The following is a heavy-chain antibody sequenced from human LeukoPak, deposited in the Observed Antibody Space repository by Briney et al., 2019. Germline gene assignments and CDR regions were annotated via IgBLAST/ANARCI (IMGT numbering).Heavy chain of an antibody. CDR1: GCTFTGYY. Sequence: ASVKVSCKASGCTFTGYYMHWVRQAPGQGLEWMGWINPNSGGTNYAQKFQGRVTMTRDTSISTAYMELSRLRSDDTAVYYCARPGYDSSGYPWFDPWGQGTLVTVSS. CDR2: INPNSGGT. V-gene: IGHV1-2*02. D-gene: IGHD3-22*01. CDR3: ARPGYDSSGYPWFDP. J-gene: IGHJ5*02.